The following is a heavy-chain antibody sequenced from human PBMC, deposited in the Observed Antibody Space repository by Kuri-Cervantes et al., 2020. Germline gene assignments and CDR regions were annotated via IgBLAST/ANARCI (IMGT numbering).Heavy chain of an antibody. Sequence: SETLSLTCTVSGGSISSYYWSWIRQPAGKGLEWIGRIYTSGSTNYNPSLKSRVTMSVDTSKNQFSLKLSSVTAADTAVYYCARDSGNPMRFGELLFGVHYYGMDVWGQGTTVTVSS. CDR3: ARDSGNPMRFGELLFGVHYYGMDV. J-gene: IGHJ6*02. D-gene: IGHD3-10*01. CDR2: IYTSGST. V-gene: IGHV4-4*07. CDR1: GGSISSYY.